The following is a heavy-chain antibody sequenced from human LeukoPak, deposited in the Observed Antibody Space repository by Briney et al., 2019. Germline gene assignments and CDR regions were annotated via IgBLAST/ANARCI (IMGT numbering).Heavy chain of an antibody. CDR3: ASLSLDTAMAPEAY. V-gene: IGHV3-7*01. D-gene: IGHD5-18*01. CDR1: GFTFSSYW. J-gene: IGHJ4*02. CDR2: IKQDGSEK. Sequence: GGSLRLSCAASGFTFSSYWMSWVRQVPGKGLEWVANIKQDGSEKYYVDSVKGRFTISRDNAKNSLYLQMNSLRAEDTAVYYCASLSLDTAMAPEAYWGQGTLVTVSS.